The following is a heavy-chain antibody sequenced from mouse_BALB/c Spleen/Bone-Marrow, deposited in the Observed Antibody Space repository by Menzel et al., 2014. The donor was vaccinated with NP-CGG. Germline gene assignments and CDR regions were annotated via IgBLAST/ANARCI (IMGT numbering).Heavy chain of an antibody. CDR1: GYTFTSYW. CDR3: ARGTARAMMDY. CDR2: IHPSNGRT. V-gene: IGHV1S81*02. Sequence: QVQLQQSGTELVKPGASVKLSCKASGYTFTSYWIHWVKQRPGQGLEWIGEIHPSNGRTNYSEKSKTKATLTVDKSSTTAHMQLRSLTSEDSAVYYCARGTARAMMDYWGQGTSVTVSS. D-gene: IGHD3-2*01. J-gene: IGHJ4*01.